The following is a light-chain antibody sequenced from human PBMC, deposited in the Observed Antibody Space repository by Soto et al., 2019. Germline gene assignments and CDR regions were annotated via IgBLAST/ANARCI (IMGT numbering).Light chain of an antibody. J-gene: IGKJ1*01. CDR3: QQYGSSPRT. Sequence: DIVLTQSPGTLSLSPGERATLSCRASQSVSNNFLAWYQQKPGQAPRLLIYGASSRATGIPDRFSGSGSGTDFTLTISRLEPEDFAVYYCQQYGSSPRTFGHGTKVDVK. V-gene: IGKV3-20*01. CDR1: QSVSNNF. CDR2: GAS.